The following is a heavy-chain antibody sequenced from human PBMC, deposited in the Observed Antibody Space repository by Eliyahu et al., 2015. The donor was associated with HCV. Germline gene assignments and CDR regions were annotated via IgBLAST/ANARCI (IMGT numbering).Heavy chain of an antibody. CDR1: GYTFTSYD. Sequence: QVQLVQSGAEVKKPGASVKVSCKASGYTFTSYDXNWVRQGTGQGLEWMGWMNPNSGNTGYAQKFQGRVTMTRNTSISTAYMELSSLRSEDTAVYYCARGLGYSYGSYWYFDLWGRGTLVTVSS. V-gene: IGHV1-8*01. CDR3: ARGLGYSYGSYWYFDL. D-gene: IGHD5-18*01. J-gene: IGHJ2*01. CDR2: MNPNSGNT.